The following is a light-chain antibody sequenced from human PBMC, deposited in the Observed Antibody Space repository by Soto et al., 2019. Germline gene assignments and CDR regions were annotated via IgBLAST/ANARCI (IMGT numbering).Light chain of an antibody. Sequence: QSVRAQPPATSGTPSQSVSISCTGPTSDIAVYDFVSWYQHLPGKAPRLIIYEVVQRPSGVPDRFSGSKSGNRASLTLSRLQAADEADYFCKSYAGRNTYVCGSGPKVTV. CDR2: EVV. CDR1: TSDIAVYDF. J-gene: IGLJ1*01. CDR3: KSYAGRNTYV. V-gene: IGLV2-8*01.